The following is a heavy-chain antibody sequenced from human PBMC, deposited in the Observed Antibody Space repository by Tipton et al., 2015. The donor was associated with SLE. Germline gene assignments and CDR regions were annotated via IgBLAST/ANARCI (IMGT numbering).Heavy chain of an antibody. CDR1: GGSISSYY. J-gene: IGHJ6*02. CDR2: IYYSGST. V-gene: IGHV4-59*01. CDR3: AREPLGYCSSTSCYGDYGMDV. Sequence: LRLSCTVSGGSISSYYWSWIRQPPGKGLEWIGYIYYSGSTNYNPSLKSRVTISVDTSKNQFSLKLSSVTAADTAMYYCAREPLGYCSSTSCYGDYGMDVWGQGTTVTVSS. D-gene: IGHD2-2*01.